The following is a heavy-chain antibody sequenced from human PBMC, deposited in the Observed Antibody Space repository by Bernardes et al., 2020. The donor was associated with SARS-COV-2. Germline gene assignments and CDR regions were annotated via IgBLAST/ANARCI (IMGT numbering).Heavy chain of an antibody. D-gene: IGHD3-10*01. V-gene: IGHV4-59*08. CDR3: ARLGSWSSAD. J-gene: IGHJ1*01. CDR1: GGSISSYY. Sequence: SETLSLTCAVYGGSISSYYWSWIRQPPGKGLEWIGYIYYSGSTNYNPSLKSRVTMSLDTSKNQFSLKLSSVTAADTAVYYCARLGSWSSADWGQGTLVTVSS. CDR2: IYYSGST.